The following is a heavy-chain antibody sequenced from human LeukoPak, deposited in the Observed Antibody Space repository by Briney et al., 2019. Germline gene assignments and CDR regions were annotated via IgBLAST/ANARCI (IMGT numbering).Heavy chain of an antibody. D-gene: IGHD6-13*01. Sequence: KPSETLSHTCTVSGGSISSSSYYWGWIRQPPGKGLEWIGSIYYSGSTYYNPSLKSRVTISVDTSKNQFSLELSSVTAADTAVYYCARDQRPPQFSSSWYEDYWGQGTLVSVSS. CDR3: ARDQRPPQFSSSWYEDY. CDR2: IYYSGST. J-gene: IGHJ4*02. V-gene: IGHV4-39*07. CDR1: GGSISSSSYY.